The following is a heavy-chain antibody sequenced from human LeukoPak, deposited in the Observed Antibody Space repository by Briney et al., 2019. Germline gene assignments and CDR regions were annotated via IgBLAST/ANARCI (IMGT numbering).Heavy chain of an antibody. D-gene: IGHD3-22*01. J-gene: IGHJ4*02. CDR3: ARGQHYYDSIGFN. Sequence: SEILSLTCTLSGGSIGTFYWSWIRETPGKGLEWIGYIYYSGTTNYNPSLKSRVTISLDTSKNQFSLKLTSVTAADTAVYYCARGQHYYDSIGFNWGQGTLVTVSS. CDR1: GGSIGTFY. CDR2: IYYSGTT. V-gene: IGHV4-59*01.